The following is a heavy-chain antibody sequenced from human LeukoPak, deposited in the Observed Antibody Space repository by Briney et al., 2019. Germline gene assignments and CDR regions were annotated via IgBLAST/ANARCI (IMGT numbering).Heavy chain of an antibody. V-gene: IGHV3-21*01. D-gene: IGHD3-3*01. CDR2: ISSSSYI. J-gene: IGHJ5*02. CDR3: VREQVFWSGYYP. CDR1: GFTFSSYS. Sequence: GGSLRLSCAASGFTFSSYSMNWVRQAPGKGLEWVSSISSSSYIYYADSVKGRFTISRDNAKNSLYLQMNSLRAEDTAVYYCVREQVFWSGYYPWGPGTLVTVSS.